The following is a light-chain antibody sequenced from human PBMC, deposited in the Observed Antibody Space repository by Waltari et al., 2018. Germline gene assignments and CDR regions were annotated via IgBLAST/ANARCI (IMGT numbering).Light chain of an antibody. Sequence: DIVVTQSPEVLSVSLGERATINCKSSQSVLYSSNNKNYVAWFQQKPGQRPRLLISWASTREAGVPDRFSGSGSGTDFSLTIANLQAEDVAVYYCQQYYRIPLSFGGGTKVEIK. CDR3: QQYYRIPLS. CDR2: WAS. CDR1: QSVLYSSNNKNY. V-gene: IGKV4-1*01. J-gene: IGKJ4*01.